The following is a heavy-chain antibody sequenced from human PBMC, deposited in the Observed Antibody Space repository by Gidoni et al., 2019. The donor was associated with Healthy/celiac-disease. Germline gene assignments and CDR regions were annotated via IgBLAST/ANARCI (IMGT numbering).Heavy chain of an antibody. J-gene: IGHJ6*02. V-gene: IGHV1-69*06. Sequence: VQLVQSGAEVKKPGSSVKVSCRASGGTFSSYAISWVRQAPGQGLEWMGGIIPIFGTANYAQKFQGRVTITADKSTSTAYMELSSLRSEDTAVYYCARVRYYGSGSYYYYYGMDVWGQGTTVTVSS. CDR3: ARVRYYGSGSYYYYYGMDV. CDR1: GGTFSSYA. CDR2: IIPIFGTA. D-gene: IGHD3-10*01.